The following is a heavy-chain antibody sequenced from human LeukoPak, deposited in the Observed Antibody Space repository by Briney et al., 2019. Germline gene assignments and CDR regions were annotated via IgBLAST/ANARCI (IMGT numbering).Heavy chain of an antibody. Sequence: SKTLSLTCIVSGGSISSSTYHWGWIRQPPGKGLEWIGSIFFSGSTYYNPSLKSRVTISVDTSKNQFSLRLSSVTAADTAVYYCARHGIDVLLKDYYFDYWGQGTRVTVSS. J-gene: IGHJ4*02. CDR3: ARHGIDVLLKDYYFDY. D-gene: IGHD3-16*01. V-gene: IGHV4-39*01. CDR2: IFFSGST. CDR1: GGSISSSTYH.